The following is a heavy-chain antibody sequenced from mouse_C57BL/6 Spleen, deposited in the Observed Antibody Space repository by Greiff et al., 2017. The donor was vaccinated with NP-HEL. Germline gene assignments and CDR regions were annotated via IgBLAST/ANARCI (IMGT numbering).Heavy chain of an antibody. Sequence: EVKLMESEGGLVQPGSSMKLSCTASGFTFSDYYMAWVRQVPEKGLEWVANINYDGSSTYYLDSLKSRFIISRDNAKNILYLQMSSLKSEDTATYYCARGAPYYYGSSDGYFDVWGTGTTVTVSS. CDR1: GFTFSDYY. J-gene: IGHJ1*03. CDR3: ARGAPYYYGSSDGYFDV. V-gene: IGHV5-16*01. D-gene: IGHD1-1*01. CDR2: INYDGSST.